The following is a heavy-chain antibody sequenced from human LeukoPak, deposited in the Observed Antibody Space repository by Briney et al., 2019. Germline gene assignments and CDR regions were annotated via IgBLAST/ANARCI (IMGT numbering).Heavy chain of an antibody. CDR3: ERVRYSASSYLYY. J-gene: IGHJ4*02. V-gene: IGHV3-7*01. CDR1: GFTFSSYW. Sequence: GGSLRLSCAASGFTFSSYWMSWVRRAPGKGLEWVDNIKQEGSEKYYVDSVKGRFTISSDNAKTSLYLQMNSLSAEATAVSYCERVRYSASSYLYYWGQGTLVTVSS. D-gene: IGHD1-26*01. CDR2: IKQEGSEK.